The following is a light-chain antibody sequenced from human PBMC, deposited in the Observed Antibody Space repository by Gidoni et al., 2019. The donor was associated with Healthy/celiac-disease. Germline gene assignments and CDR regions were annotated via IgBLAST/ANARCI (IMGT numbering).Light chain of an antibody. CDR1: QSVSSSY. CDR2: GAS. J-gene: IGKJ5*01. V-gene: IGKV3-20*01. CDR3: QQYGSSLIT. Sequence: EIVLPQSPGTLSLSPGERATLSCRARQSVSSSYLAWYQQKPGQAPRLLIYGASSRATGIPDRFSGSGSGTDFTLTISRLEPEDFAVYYCQQYGSSLITFXQXTRLXIK.